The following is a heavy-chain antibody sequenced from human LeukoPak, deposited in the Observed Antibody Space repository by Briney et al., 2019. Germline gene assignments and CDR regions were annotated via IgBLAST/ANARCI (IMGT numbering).Heavy chain of an antibody. D-gene: IGHD3-22*01. V-gene: IGHV3-48*03. CDR2: ISSSGSTI. Sequence: GGSLRLSCAASGFSFSGYEMNWVRQAPGKGLEWVSYISSSGSTIYYADSVKGRFTISRDNAKNSLFLQMNSLRAEDTAVYYCARLSSGYSQFDYWGQGTLVTVSS. CDR3: ARLSSGYSQFDY. J-gene: IGHJ4*02. CDR1: GFSFSGYE.